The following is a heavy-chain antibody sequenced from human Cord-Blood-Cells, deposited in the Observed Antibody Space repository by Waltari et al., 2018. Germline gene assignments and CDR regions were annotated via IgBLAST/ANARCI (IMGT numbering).Heavy chain of an antibody. V-gene: IGHV4-39*01. J-gene: IGHJ4*02. CDR2: IYYSVRT. Sequence: QLQLQESGPGLVKPSETLSLTCTVSGGSISSSSYYWGWIRQPPGKGLEWIGSIYYSVRTYYNPSLESRVTISVDTSKTQFSLKLSSVTAADTAVYYCARQRRFASGPTVATIDYWGQGTLVTVSS. D-gene: IGHD5-12*01. CDR1: GGSISSSSYY. CDR3: ARQRRFASGPTVATIDY.